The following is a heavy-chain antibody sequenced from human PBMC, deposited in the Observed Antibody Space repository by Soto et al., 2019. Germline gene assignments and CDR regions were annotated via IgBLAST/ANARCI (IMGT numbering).Heavy chain of an antibody. J-gene: IGHJ6*02. D-gene: IGHD6-19*01. CDR2: IIPILGIA. V-gene: IGHV1-69*02. CDR1: GGTFSSYT. CDR3: ARGSPALSSGWSVVYYGMDV. Sequence: QVQLVQSGAEVKKPGSSVKVSCKASGGTFSSYTISWVRQAPGQGLEWMGRIIPILGIANYAQKFQGRVTITADKSTSTAYMELSSLRSEDTAVYYCARGSPALSSGWSVVYYGMDVWGQGTTVTVSS.